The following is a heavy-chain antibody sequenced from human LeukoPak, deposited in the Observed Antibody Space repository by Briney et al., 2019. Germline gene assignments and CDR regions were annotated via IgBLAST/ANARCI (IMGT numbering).Heavy chain of an antibody. Sequence: SETLSLTCTVSGGSISSSSYYWGWIRQPPGKGLEWIGSIYYSGSTYYNPSLKSRVTIPVDTSKNQFSLKLSSVTAADTAVYYCAGWYYDFWSGYYTSWFDPWGQGTLVTVSS. CDR3: AGWYYDFWSGYYTSWFDP. CDR1: GGSISSSSYY. D-gene: IGHD3-3*01. J-gene: IGHJ5*02. V-gene: IGHV4-39*01. CDR2: IYYSGST.